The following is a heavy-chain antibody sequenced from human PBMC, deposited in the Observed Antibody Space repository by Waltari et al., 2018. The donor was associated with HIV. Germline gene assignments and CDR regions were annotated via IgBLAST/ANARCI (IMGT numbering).Heavy chain of an antibody. CDR3: ARDMVGATTLGY. J-gene: IGHJ4*02. CDR1: GFTFSSFW. D-gene: IGHD1-26*01. CDR2: IKQDGSEK. V-gene: IGHV3-7*01. Sequence: EVQLVESGGGLVQPGGSMRLSCAASGFTFSSFWLSWVRQAPGKGLEWVANIKQDGSEKYYVDSVKGRFTISRDNAKNSLYLQMNSLRAEDTAVYYCARDMVGATTLGYWGQGTLVTVSS.